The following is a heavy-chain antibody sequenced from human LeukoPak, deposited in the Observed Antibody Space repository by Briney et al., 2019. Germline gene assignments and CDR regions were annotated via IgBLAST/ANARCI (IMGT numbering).Heavy chain of an antibody. CDR2: IYYSGST. CDR3: ARGVYDSSGLLFDY. V-gene: IGHV4-39*07. D-gene: IGHD3-22*01. Sequence: SETLSLTCTASGGSISSSSYYWGWIRQPPGKGLEWIGSIYYSGSTYYNPSLKSRVTISVDTSKNQFSLKLSSVTAADTAVYYRARGVYDSSGLLFDYWGQGTLVTVSS. J-gene: IGHJ4*02. CDR1: GGSISSSSYY.